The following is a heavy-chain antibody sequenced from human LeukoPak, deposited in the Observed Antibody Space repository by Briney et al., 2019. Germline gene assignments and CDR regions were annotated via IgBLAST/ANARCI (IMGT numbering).Heavy chain of an antibody. CDR3: AKDKPRVGYSYGLKVDY. J-gene: IGHJ4*02. Sequence: GGSLRLSCAASGFTFSSYAMSWVRQAPGKGLEWVSAISGSGGSTYYADSVKGRFTISRDNSKNTLYLQMNSLRAEDTAVYYCAKDKPRVGYSYGLKVDYWGQGTLVTVSS. CDR2: ISGSGGST. D-gene: IGHD5-18*01. V-gene: IGHV3-23*01. CDR1: GFTFSSYA.